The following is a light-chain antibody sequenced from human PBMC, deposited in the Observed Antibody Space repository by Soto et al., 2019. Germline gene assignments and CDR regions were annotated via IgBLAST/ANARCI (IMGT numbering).Light chain of an antibody. CDR3: QQYYGLPPLT. CDR2: HAS. CDR1: QNITNN. V-gene: IGKV1-33*01. J-gene: IGKJ5*01. Sequence: DSQMTQSPSSLSASIGDRVTITCRASQNITNNLSWYQQKPGKAPNLLIYHASKLAKGVTSRFSGSGSGTDFSFIITSLQREDLATYYCQQYYGLPPLTFGQGTRLEIK.